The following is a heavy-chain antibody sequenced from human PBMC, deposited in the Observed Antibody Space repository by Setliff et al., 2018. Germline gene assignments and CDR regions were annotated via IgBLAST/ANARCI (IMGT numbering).Heavy chain of an antibody. CDR3: VRLLGWTYGLYQ. J-gene: IGHJ4*02. D-gene: IGHD3-10*01. V-gene: IGHV3-13*01. CDR1: GFTFSSYD. Sequence: LGGSLRLSCAASGFTFSSYDMHWVRQATGKGLEWVSAIDTAGDTYYPGSVKGRFTISRDNSKNTLYLQMNSLRAEDTAVYYCVRLLGWTYGLYQWGQGTLVTVSS. CDR2: IDTAGDT.